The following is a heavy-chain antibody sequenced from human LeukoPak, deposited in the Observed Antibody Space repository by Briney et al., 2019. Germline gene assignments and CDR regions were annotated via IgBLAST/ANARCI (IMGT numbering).Heavy chain of an antibody. CDR1: GYSFTSYW. Sequence: GESLKISCKGSGYSFTSYWIGWVRQMPGKGLEWMGIIYPGDSDTRYSPPFQGQVTISADKSISTAYLQWSSLKASDTAMYYCARRRQIYGDYVWAFDYWGQGTLVSVSS. J-gene: IGHJ4*02. V-gene: IGHV5-51*01. CDR3: ARRRQIYGDYVWAFDY. CDR2: IYPGDSDT. D-gene: IGHD4-17*01.